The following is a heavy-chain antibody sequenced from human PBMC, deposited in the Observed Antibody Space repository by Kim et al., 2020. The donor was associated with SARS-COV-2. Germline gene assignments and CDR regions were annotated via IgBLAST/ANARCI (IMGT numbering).Heavy chain of an antibody. Sequence: SETLSLTCTVSGGSVSSGSYYWSWIRQPPGKGLEWIGYIYYSGSTNYNPSLKSRVTISVDTSKNQFSLKLSSVTAADTAVYYCARGGTSNYYDSSRYPMYYWGQGTLVTVSS. CDR1: GGSVSSGSYY. CDR2: IYYSGST. J-gene: IGHJ4*02. D-gene: IGHD3-22*01. CDR3: ARGGTSNYYDSSRYPMYY. V-gene: IGHV4-61*01.